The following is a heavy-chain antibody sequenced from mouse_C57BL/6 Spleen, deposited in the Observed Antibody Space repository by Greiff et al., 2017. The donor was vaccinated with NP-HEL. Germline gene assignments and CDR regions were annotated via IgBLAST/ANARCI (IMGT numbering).Heavy chain of an antibody. D-gene: IGHD1-1*01. CDR1: GYTFTDYE. CDR3: TRRGYYYGSSQFAY. J-gene: IGHJ3*01. Sequence: QVQLQQSGAELVRPGASVTLSCKASGYTFTDYEMHWVKQTPVHGLEWIGAIDPETGGTAYNQKFKGKAILTADKSSSTAYMELRSLTSEDSAFYYCTRRGYYYGSSQFAYWGQGTLVTVSA. V-gene: IGHV1-15*01. CDR2: IDPETGGT.